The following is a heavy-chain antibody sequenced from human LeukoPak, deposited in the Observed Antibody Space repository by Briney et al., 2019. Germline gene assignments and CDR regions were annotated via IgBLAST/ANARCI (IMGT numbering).Heavy chain of an antibody. D-gene: IGHD6-6*01. J-gene: IGHJ4*02. CDR2: ISGSGDDT. V-gene: IGHV3-23*01. CDR1: GSTFSSMA. CDR3: AKWKYSNSGIDDY. Sequence: GGSLRLSCPAPGSTFSSMAMSWVRKVQGKGLDGVSVISGSGDDTYYADSVKGRFTISRDNSKNMLYLQMNSLRAEDTAVYYCAKWKYSNSGIDDYWGQGTLVTVSS.